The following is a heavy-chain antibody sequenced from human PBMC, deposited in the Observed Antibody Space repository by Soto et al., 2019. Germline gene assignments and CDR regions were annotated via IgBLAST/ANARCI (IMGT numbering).Heavy chain of an antibody. V-gene: IGHV6-1*01. CDR1: GYSVSSNSAA. CDR2: TYYRPKWFN. Sequence: PSHTLSLTCAISGYSVSSNSAALNWIRQSPSRGLEWLGRTYYRPKWFNNYALSVKSRITINPDTSKNQFSLQLNSVTPEDTAVYYCARGDQGFDYWGQGTLVTVSS. CDR3: ARGDQGFDY. J-gene: IGHJ4*02. D-gene: IGHD3-16*01.